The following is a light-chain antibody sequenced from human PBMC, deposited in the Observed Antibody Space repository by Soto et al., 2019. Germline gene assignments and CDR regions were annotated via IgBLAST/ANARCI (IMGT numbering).Light chain of an antibody. CDR2: GAS. CDR3: QYCDYLPL. CDR1: HDITNY. J-gene: IGKJ3*01. Sequence: DIQMTQSPSSLSVSVGDRVTITCQASHDITNYLNWYQHKPGKAPKLLIYGASNLETGVPSRFSGSGSGTDFTFTISSLQPEDIATYYCQYCDYLPLFGPGTTVDFK. V-gene: IGKV1-33*01.